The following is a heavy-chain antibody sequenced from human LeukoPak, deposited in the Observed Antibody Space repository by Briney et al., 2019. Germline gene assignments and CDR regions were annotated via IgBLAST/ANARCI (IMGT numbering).Heavy chain of an antibody. CDR3: AKDPDTAMVDYFDY. D-gene: IGHD5-18*01. CDR2: INAGNGNT. Sequence: ASVKVSCKASGYTFTSYAMHWVRQAPGQRLEWMGWINAGNGNTKYSQEFQGRVTITRDTTASTAYMELSSLRSEDTAVYYCAKDPDTAMVDYFDYWGQGTLVTVSS. J-gene: IGHJ4*02. CDR1: GYTFTSYA. V-gene: IGHV1-3*03.